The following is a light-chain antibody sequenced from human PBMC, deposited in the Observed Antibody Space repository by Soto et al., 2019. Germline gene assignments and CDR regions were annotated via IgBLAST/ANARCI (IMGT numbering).Light chain of an antibody. CDR3: QSLEA. CDR2: GNS. V-gene: IGLV1-40*01. Sequence: QSALTQPPSVSGAPGQRVTISCTGSSSNIGAGYDVHWYQQLPGTAPKLLIYGNSNRPSGVPDRFSGSKSGTSASLAITGLQAEDEADYFCQSLEAFGTGTKVTVL. J-gene: IGLJ1*01. CDR1: SSNIGAGYD.